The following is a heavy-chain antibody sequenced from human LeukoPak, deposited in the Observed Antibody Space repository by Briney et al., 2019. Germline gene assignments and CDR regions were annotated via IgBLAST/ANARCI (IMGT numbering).Heavy chain of an antibody. CDR3: ARPETQYSSGLDGFDI. CDR2: INSDGSRT. J-gene: IGHJ3*02. D-gene: IGHD6-19*01. Sequence: GGSLRLSRAASGFTFSTYWMHWVRQAPGKGLVWVSRINSDGSRTTYADSVKGRFTISRDNAKNTLYLQMNSLRTEDTAVYYCARPETQYSSGLDGFDIWGQGTMVTVSS. V-gene: IGHV3-74*01. CDR1: GFTFSTYW.